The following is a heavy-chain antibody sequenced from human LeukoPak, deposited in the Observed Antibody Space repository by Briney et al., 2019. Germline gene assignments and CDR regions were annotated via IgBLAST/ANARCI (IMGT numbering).Heavy chain of an antibody. V-gene: IGHV4-59*12. D-gene: IGHD3-10*01. J-gene: IGHJ5*02. Sequence: PSETLSLTCTVSGGSISSYYWSWIRQPPGKGLEWIGYIYYSGSTNYNPSLKSRVTISVDTSKNQFSLKLSSVTAADTAVYYCARRYCSSTSCDHLSDYYGSGSYYRRDNWFDPWGQGTLVTVSS. CDR2: IYYSGST. CDR3: ARRYCSSTSCDHLSDYYGSGSYYRRDNWFDP. CDR1: GGSISSYY.